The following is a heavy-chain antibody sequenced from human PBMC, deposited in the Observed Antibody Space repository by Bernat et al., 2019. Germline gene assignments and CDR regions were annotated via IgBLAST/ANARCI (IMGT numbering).Heavy chain of an antibody. CDR3: AARNCSNGVCQFDD. V-gene: IGHV3-21*01. CDR1: GFSFSTYS. D-gene: IGHD2-8*01. J-gene: IGHJ4*02. Sequence: QLVESGGGLVKPGESLRLSCASSGFSFSTYSMNWVRQVPGKGLEWVSSISNAGGAICYADSARGRFTSSRDNAENALFLQMNSLRAEDTAVYYCAARNCSNGVCQFDDWGQGTLVTVSS. CDR2: ISNAGGAI.